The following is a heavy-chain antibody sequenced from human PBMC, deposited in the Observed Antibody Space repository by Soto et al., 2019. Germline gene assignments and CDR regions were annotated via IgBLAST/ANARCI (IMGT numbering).Heavy chain of an antibody. CDR3: AKDMITMIVVVMDDAFDI. D-gene: IGHD3-22*01. J-gene: IGHJ3*02. V-gene: IGHV3-23*01. CDR1: GFTFSSYA. Sequence: EVQLLESGGGLVQPGGSLRLSCAAPGFTFSSYAMSWVRQAPGKGLEWVSAISGSGGSTYYADSVKGRFTISRDNSKNTLYLQMNSLRAEDTAVYYCAKDMITMIVVVMDDAFDIWGQGTMVTVSS. CDR2: ISGSGGST.